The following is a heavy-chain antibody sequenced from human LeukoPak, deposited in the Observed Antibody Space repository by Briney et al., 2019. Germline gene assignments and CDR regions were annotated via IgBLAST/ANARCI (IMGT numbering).Heavy chain of an antibody. V-gene: IGHV3-7*01. J-gene: IGHJ5*02. D-gene: IGHD1-26*01. CDR3: ARFSRGTNSGS. CDR2: INQDGSNK. Sequence: GGSLRLSCAASGFTFSSYWMSWVRQAPGKGLEWVANINQDGSNKRYVDSVKGRFAISRDNAKNSLYLQMNSLRAEDTAVYYCARFSRGTNSGSWGQGTLVTVSS. CDR1: GFTFSSYW.